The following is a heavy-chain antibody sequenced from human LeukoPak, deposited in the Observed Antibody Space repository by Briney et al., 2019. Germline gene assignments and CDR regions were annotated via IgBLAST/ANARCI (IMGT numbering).Heavy chain of an antibody. V-gene: IGHV1-2*02. Sequence: ASVKVSCKASGYTFTGYYMHWVRQAPGQGLEWMGWINPNSGGTNYAQKFQGRVTMTRDTSISTAYMELSRLRSDDTAVYYCAKALGMTTVTTGIDYWGQGTLVTVSS. J-gene: IGHJ4*02. D-gene: IGHD4-17*01. CDR1: GYTFTGYY. CDR3: AKALGMTTVTTGIDY. CDR2: INPNSGGT.